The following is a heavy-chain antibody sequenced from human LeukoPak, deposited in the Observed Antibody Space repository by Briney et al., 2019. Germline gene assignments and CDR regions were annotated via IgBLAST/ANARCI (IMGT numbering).Heavy chain of an antibody. J-gene: IGHJ1*01. Sequence: GGSLRLSCAASGFTFSTYWMHWVRQAPGKGLVWVSRIKSDGGTNYADSVKGRFTISRDNAKKTVSLQMNSLRPEDTGVYYCARAPSEIGGYYPEYFQHWGQGTLVTVSS. CDR3: ARAPSEIGGYYPEYFQH. CDR1: GFTFSTYW. V-gene: IGHV3-74*01. D-gene: IGHD3-22*01. CDR2: IKSDGGT.